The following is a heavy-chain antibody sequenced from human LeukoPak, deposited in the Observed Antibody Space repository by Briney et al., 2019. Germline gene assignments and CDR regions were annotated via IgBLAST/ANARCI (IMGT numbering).Heavy chain of an antibody. CDR3: ARDRITMVRGPFGY. Sequence: GGSLRLSCAASGFTFSSYAMHWVRQAPGKGLEWVAVISYDGSNKYYADSVKGRFTISRDNSKNTLYLQMNSLRAEDTAVYYCARDRITMVRGPFGYWGQGTLVTVSS. V-gene: IGHV3-30*04. CDR1: GFTFSSYA. D-gene: IGHD3-10*01. CDR2: ISYDGSNK. J-gene: IGHJ4*02.